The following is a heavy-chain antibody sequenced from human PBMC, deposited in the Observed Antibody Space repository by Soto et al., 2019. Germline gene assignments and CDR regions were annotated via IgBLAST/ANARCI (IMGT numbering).Heavy chain of an antibody. Sequence: PGASVKVSCKASGYTFIGYYMHWVRQAPGQGLEWMGWINPNNGDTNYARKFQGRVTMTRDTSISTAYMELSSLSSDDTAVYYCASFYSSNRGESYYYGMDVWGQGTTVTVSS. V-gene: IGHV1-2*02. CDR2: INPNNGDT. CDR3: ASFYSSNRGESYYYGMDV. J-gene: IGHJ6*02. CDR1: GYTFIGYY. D-gene: IGHD6-13*01.